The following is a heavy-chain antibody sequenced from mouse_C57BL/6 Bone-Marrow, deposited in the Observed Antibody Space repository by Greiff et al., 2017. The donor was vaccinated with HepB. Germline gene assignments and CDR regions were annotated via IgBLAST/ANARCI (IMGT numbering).Heavy chain of an antibody. J-gene: IGHJ2*01. CDR2: IYPGSGNT. CDR3: ARAYYDYVYFDY. D-gene: IGHD2-4*01. CDR1: GYTFTDYY. Sequence: QVQLHHSGAELVRPGASVKLSCKASGYTFTDYYINWVKQRPGQGLEWIARIYPGSGNTYYNEKFKGKATLTAEKSSSTAYMQLSSLTSEDSAVYFCARAYYDYVYFDYWGQGTTLTVSS. V-gene: IGHV1-76*01.